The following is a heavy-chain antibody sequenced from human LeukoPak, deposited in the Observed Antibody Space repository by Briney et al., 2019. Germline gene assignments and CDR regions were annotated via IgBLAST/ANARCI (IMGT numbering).Heavy chain of an antibody. V-gene: IGHV3-23*01. CDR2: ISGSGSST. Sequence: GGSLRLSCAASGFTFSSYAMSWVRQAPGKGLEWVSAISGSGSSTYYADSVKGRFTISRDNSKNTLYLQMNSLRAEDTAVYYCAKDTPTPPYCGGDCYSGEYFDYWGQGTLVTVSS. D-gene: IGHD2-21*02. CDR3: AKDTPTPPYCGGDCYSGEYFDY. J-gene: IGHJ4*02. CDR1: GFTFSSYA.